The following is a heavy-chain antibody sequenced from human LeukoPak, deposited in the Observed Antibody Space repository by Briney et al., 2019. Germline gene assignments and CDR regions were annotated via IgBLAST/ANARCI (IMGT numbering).Heavy chain of an antibody. J-gene: IGHJ4*02. CDR2: INAGNGNT. V-gene: IGHV1-3*01. CDR1: GYTFTSYA. CDR3: ARDSNPDYDILTGYPDY. Sequence: ASVKVSCKASGYTFTSYAMHWVRQAPGQRLEWMGWINAGNGNTKYSRKFQGRVTITRDTSASTAYMELSSLRSEDTAVYYCARDSNPDYDILTGYPDYWGQGTLVTVSS. D-gene: IGHD3-9*01.